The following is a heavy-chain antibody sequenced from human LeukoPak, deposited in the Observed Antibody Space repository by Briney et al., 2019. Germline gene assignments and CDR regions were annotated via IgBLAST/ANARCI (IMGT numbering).Heavy chain of an antibody. CDR1: GFTFSNYW. V-gene: IGHV3-7*01. CDR2: IKEDESEK. D-gene: IGHD4-17*01. CDR3: ARDYSTVTTFFDY. Sequence: GALRLSCAASGFTFSNYWMSWVRQAPGNGPEWVANIKEDESEKNYVDSVKGRFTISRDSAKNSLYLQMNSLRAEDTAVYYCARDYSTVTTFFDYWGQGTLVTVSS. J-gene: IGHJ4*02.